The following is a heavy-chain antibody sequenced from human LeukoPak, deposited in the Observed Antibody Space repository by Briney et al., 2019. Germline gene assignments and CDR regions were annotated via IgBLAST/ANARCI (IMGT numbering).Heavy chain of an antibody. Sequence: PSETLSLTCAVYGGSFSGYYWSWTRQPPGKGLEWIGEINHSGSTNYNPSLKSRVTISVDTSKNQFSLKLSSVTAADTAVYYCARISVVDVWGQGTTVTVSS. CDR2: INHSGST. J-gene: IGHJ6*02. CDR3: ARISVVDV. CDR1: GGSFSGYY. V-gene: IGHV4-34*01.